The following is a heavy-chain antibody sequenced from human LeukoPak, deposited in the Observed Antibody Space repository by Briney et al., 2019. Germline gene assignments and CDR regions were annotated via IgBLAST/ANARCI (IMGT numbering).Heavy chain of an antibody. D-gene: IGHD3-22*01. Sequence: PGGSLRLSCAASGFTFSTYSMNWVRQVPGKGLEWVSYISPTSATIYYADSLRGRVTISRDNAKTLLYLQVNRLSADDTAVYYCARAHYYDSSGYAPFEYWGPGTLVTVSS. CDR3: ARAHYYDSSGYAPFEY. CDR1: GFTFSTYS. J-gene: IGHJ4*02. CDR2: ISPTSATI. V-gene: IGHV3-48*01.